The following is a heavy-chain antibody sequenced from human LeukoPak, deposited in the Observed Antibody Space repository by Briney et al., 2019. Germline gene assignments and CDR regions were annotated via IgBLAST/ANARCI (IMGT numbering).Heavy chain of an antibody. CDR2: IGIDATTV. V-gene: IGHV3-48*01. CDR1: GFTFTSHT. J-gene: IGHJ4*02. CDR3: VRGGGSRSRLADY. Sequence: GGSLRLSCAASGFTFTSHTMNWVRQAPGKGLEWLSHIGIDATTVYYADSVKGRFTISRDNVKNSIYLQMNSLRAEDTALYYCVRGGGSRSRLADYWGQGSLVTVSS. D-gene: IGHD6-13*01.